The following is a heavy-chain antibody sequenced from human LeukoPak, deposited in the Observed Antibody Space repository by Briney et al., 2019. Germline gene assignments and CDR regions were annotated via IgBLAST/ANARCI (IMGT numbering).Heavy chain of an antibody. CDR2: ISWNSGSI. CDR3: AKGTVVRGERGYYFDY. D-gene: IGHD3-10*01. CDR1: GFTFDDYA. J-gene: IGHJ4*02. V-gene: IGHV3-9*01. Sequence: GGSLRLSCAASGFTFDDYAMHWVRQAPGKGLEWVSGISWNSGSIGYADSVKGRFTISRDNAKNSLYLQMNSLRAEDTALYYCAKGTVVRGERGYYFDYWGQGTLVTVSS.